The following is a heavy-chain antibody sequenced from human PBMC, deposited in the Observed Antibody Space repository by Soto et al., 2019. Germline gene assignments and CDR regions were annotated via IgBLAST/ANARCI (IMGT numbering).Heavy chain of an antibody. CDR1: GGSISSYY. V-gene: IGHV4-59*01. CDR3: ARDHTGIAAAGTVYYYGMDV. Sequence: PSETLSLTCTVSGGSISSYYWSWIRQPPGKGLEWIGYIYYIGSTNYNPSLKSRVTISVDTSKNQFSLKLSSVTAADTAVYYCARDHTGIAAAGTVYYYGMDVWGQGTTVTVSS. J-gene: IGHJ6*02. D-gene: IGHD6-13*01. CDR2: IYYIGST.